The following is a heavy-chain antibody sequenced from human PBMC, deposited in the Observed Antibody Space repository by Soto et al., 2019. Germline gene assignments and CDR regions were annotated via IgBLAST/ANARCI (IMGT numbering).Heavy chain of an antibody. CDR3: AKDSHWAILSPTHDY. Sequence: EVQLLESGGGLVQPGGSLRLSCAVSGFSFRSSPMSWVRRAPGKGLEWVAGINGVDDSKHYAESVRGRFTITRDNSKNPLLLQMNSLRVEDTAIYYCAKDSHWAILSPTHDYWGQGTLVTVSS. J-gene: IGHJ4*02. CDR2: INGVDDSK. CDR1: GFSFRSSP. V-gene: IGHV3-23*01. D-gene: IGHD3-16*01.